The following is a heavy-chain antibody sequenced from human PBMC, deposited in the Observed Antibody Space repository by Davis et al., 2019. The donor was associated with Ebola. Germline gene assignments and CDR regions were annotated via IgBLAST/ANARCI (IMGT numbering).Heavy chain of an antibody. CDR2: INHSGST. CDR3: ASSPYDFWSGYYTEEGWFDP. J-gene: IGHJ5*02. D-gene: IGHD3-3*01. CDR1: GGSFSGYY. Sequence: PSETLSLTCAVYGGSFSGYYWSWIRQPPGKGLEWIGEINHSGSTNYNPSLKSRVTISVDTSKNQFSLKLSSVAAADTAVYYCASSPYDFWSGYYTEEGWFDPWGQGTLVTVSS. V-gene: IGHV4-34*01.